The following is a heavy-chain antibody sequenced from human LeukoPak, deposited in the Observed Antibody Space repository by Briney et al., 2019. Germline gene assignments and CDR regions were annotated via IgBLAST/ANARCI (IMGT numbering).Heavy chain of an antibody. CDR2: NYTSGST. CDR1: GGSISSGSYY. D-gene: IGHD3-22*01. CDR3: ARELSGFQL. Sequence: PSETLSLTCTDSGGSISSGSYYWSWIRQPAGKGLERIGRNYTSGSTNYNPSLKSRVTISVDTSKNQFSLKLSSVTAADTAVYYCARELSGFQLWGQGTLVTVSS. V-gene: IGHV4-61*02. J-gene: IGHJ4*02.